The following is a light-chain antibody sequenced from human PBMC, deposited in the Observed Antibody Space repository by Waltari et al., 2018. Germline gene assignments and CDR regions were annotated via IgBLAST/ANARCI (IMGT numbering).Light chain of an antibody. J-gene: IGLJ1*01. CDR1: ALPNKY. CDR3: QAADTSGNYV. Sequence: SYELTQTPSVSVSPGQTARLTCSGDALPNKYAYWYQQKPGQAPVVVIYKDTQRPSVDPARVSSSTSGTTVTLTISGVQAEDEADYYCQAADTSGNYVVGPGTKVTVV. CDR2: KDT. V-gene: IGLV3-25*03.